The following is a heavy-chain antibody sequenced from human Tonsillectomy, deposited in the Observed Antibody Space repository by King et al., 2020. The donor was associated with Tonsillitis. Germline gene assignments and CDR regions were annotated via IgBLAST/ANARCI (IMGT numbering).Heavy chain of an antibody. Sequence: QLVQSGAEVKKPGASVKVSCKASGYTFTDDYMHWVRQAPGQGLEWMGCIIPNSGGTKYAQKFQGRVTMTRDTSISTAYVELSRMRSDDTAAYSCARALYCSGGSCYYFDYWGQGTLVTVSS. J-gene: IGHJ4*02. D-gene: IGHD2-15*01. CDR2: IIPNSGGT. V-gene: IGHV1-2*02. CDR1: GYTFTDDY. CDR3: ARALYCSGGSCYYFDY.